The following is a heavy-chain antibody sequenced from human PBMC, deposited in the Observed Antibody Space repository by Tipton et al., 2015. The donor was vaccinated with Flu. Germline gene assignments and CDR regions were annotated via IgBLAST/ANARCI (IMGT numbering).Heavy chain of an antibody. V-gene: IGHV3-74*01. Sequence: SLRLSCAASGFTFRTYWMHWVRQVPGEGLVWVSRINSDESTTNYADSVKGRFTISRDNAKNTLYLQLNSLRGEDTAVYYCARWDPDYVAFDIWGQGTMVTVSS. CDR1: GFTFRTYW. J-gene: IGHJ3*02. CDR2: INSDESTT. D-gene: IGHD4-17*01. CDR3: ARWDPDYVAFDI.